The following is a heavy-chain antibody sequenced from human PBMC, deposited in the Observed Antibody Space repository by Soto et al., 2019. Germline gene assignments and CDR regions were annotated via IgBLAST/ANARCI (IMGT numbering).Heavy chain of an antibody. V-gene: IGHV3-21*01. CDR3: ARGFLEWLFFDY. CDR2: ISSSSSYI. Sequence: EVQLVESGGGLVKPGGSLRLSCAASGFTFSSYSMNWVRQAPGKGLEWVSSISSSSSYIYYADSVKGRFTISRDNAKNSLYLQMNSLSAEDTAVYYCARGFLEWLFFDYWGQGTLVTVSS. D-gene: IGHD3-3*01. J-gene: IGHJ4*02. CDR1: GFTFSSYS.